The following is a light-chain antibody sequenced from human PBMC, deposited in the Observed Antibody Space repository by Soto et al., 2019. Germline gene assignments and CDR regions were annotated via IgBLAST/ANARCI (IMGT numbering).Light chain of an antibody. CDR1: SSDVGGYNY. CDR3: SAYTSTNTPI. V-gene: IGLV2-14*01. CDR2: EVS. J-gene: IGLJ1*01. Sequence: QSALTQPASVSGSPGQSITISCTGTSSDVGGYNYVSWYQQHPGTAPKLIIYEVSNRPSGVSNRFSGSKSGNTASLTISGLQTEDEANYYCSAYTSTNTPIFGTGTKVTVL.